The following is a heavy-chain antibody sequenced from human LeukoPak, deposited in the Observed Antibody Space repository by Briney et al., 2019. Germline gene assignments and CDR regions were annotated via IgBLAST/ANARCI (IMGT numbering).Heavy chain of an antibody. CDR3: ARGASGGSYYYYYMDV. D-gene: IGHD2-15*01. Sequence: ASVKVSFKASGYTFTGYYMHWVRQAPGQGLEWMGWINPNSGGTNYAQKFQGRVTITRDTSISTAYMELSRLRSDDTAVYYCARGASGGSYYYYYMDVWGKGTTVTVSS. CDR2: INPNSGGT. CDR1: GYTFTGYY. J-gene: IGHJ6*03. V-gene: IGHV1-2*02.